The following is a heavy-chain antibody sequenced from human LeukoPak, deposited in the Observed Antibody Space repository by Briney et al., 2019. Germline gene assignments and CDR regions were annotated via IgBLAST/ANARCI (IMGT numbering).Heavy chain of an antibody. J-gene: IGHJ6*02. CDR1: GFTFSSYW. CDR2: IKQDGYEK. CDR3: NPSTNCYFGRYFYYGWTS. Sequence: GGSLRLSCAASGFTFSSYWMSWVRQAPGKGLEWVANIKQDGYEKYYVDSVKGRFTISRDNATNSLSLQMNTLRAEDTALCYCNPSTNCYFGRYFYYGWTSGAKGPRSPSP. D-gene: IGHD2-2*01. V-gene: IGHV3-7*03.